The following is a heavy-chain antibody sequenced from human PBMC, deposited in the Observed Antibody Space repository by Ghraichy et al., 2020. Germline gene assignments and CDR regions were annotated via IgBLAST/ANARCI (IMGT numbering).Heavy chain of an antibody. CDR2: IYYSGSTSGSS. CDR3: ARDQSAADYYYYGMDV. V-gene: IGHV4-59*01. CDR1: GGSISHYY. D-gene: IGHD2-2*01. Sequence: SETLSLTCTVSGGSISHYYWSWIRQPPGKGLEWIGYIYYSGSTSGSSNYNPSLKSRVTISVDTSKNQLSLRLSSVTAADTAVYYCARDQSAADYYYYGMDVWGQGTSVTVS. J-gene: IGHJ6*02.